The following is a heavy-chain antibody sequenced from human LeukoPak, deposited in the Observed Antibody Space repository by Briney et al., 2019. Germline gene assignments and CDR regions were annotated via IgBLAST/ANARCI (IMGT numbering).Heavy chain of an antibody. CDR2: ISAYNGNT. CDR1: GGTFSSYA. V-gene: IGHV1-18*01. CDR3: AREGIVVVPAAMVLSYYYYGMDV. Sequence: ASVKVSCKASGGTFSSYAISWVRQAPGQGLEWMGWISAYNGNTNYAQKLQGRVTMTTDTSTSTAYMELRSLRSDDTAVYYCAREGIVVVPAAMVLSYYYYGMDVWGQGTTVTVSS. D-gene: IGHD2-2*01. J-gene: IGHJ6*02.